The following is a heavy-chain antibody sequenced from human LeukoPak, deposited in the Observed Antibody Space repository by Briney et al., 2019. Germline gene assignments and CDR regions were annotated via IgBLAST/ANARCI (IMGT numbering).Heavy chain of an antibody. CDR1: GYTFTSYG. CDR2: ISAYSGNT. D-gene: IGHD3-10*01. J-gene: IGHJ5*02. CDR3: ARGEDYYGSGSYYGVDP. V-gene: IGHV1-18*01. Sequence: GASVKVSCKASGYTFTSYGISWVRQAPGQGLEWMGWISAYSGNTNYAQKLQGRVTMTTDTSTSTAYMELRSLRSDDTAVYYCARGEDYYGSGSYYGVDPWGQGTLVTVSS.